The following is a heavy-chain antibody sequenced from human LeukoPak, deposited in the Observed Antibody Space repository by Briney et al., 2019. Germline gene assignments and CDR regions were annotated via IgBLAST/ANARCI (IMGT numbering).Heavy chain of an antibody. CDR1: GGSISSSSYY. Sequence: KASETLSLTCTVYGGSISSSSYYWGWIRQPPGKGLEWIGSIYYSGSTYYNPSLKSRVTISVDTSKNQFSLKLSSVTAADTAVYYCARQAITMVRGATPPFDYWGQGTLVTVSS. CDR2: IYYSGST. J-gene: IGHJ4*02. CDR3: ARQAITMVRGATPPFDY. D-gene: IGHD3-10*01. V-gene: IGHV4-39*01.